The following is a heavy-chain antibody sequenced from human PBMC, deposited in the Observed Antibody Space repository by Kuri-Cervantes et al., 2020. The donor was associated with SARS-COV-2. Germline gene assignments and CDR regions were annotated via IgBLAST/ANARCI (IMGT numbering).Heavy chain of an antibody. D-gene: IGHD5-12*01. CDR3: AREEYSGYSYYYYYGMDV. CDR1: GYTFTSYG. J-gene: IGHJ6*02. CDR2: IIPILGIA. Sequence: SVKVSCKASGYTFTSYGISWVRQAPGQGLEWMGGIIPILGIANYAQKFQGRVTITADKSTSTAYMELSSLRSEDTAVYYCAREEYSGYSYYYYYGMDVWGQGTTVTVSS. V-gene: IGHV1-69*10.